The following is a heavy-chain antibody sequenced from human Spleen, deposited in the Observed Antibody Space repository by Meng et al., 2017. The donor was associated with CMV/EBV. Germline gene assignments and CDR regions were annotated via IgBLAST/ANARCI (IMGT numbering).Heavy chain of an antibody. CDR1: GFTFSDYY. D-gene: IGHD6-19*01. J-gene: IGHJ5*02. Sequence: GGSLRLSCAASGFTFSDYYMSWIRQAPGKGLEWVSYISSSGSTIYYADSVKGRFTISRDNAKNSLYLQMNSLRAEDTAVYYCARIRPGGLAVAGRENWFDPWGQGTLVTVSS. CDR2: ISSSGSTI. CDR3: ARIRPGGLAVAGRENWFDP. V-gene: IGHV3-11*01.